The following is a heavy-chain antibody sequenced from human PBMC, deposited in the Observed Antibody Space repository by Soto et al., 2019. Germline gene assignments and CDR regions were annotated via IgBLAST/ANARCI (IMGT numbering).Heavy chain of an antibody. Sequence: QVQLVESGGGVVQPGRSLRLSCAASGFTFSSYGMHWVRQAPGKGLEWVAVIWYDGSNKYYADSVKGRFTISRDNSKNTLYLQMNSLRAEDTAVYYCARDIDTAIGGGFTDYWGQGTLVTVSS. D-gene: IGHD5-18*01. J-gene: IGHJ4*02. CDR2: IWYDGSNK. V-gene: IGHV3-33*01. CDR1: GFTFSSYG. CDR3: ARDIDTAIGGGFTDY.